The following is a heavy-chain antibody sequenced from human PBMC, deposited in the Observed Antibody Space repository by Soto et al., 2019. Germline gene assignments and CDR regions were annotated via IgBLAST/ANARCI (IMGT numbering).Heavy chain of an antibody. Sequence: GPTLVNPTQTLTLTCTFSEYSPNTSGVGVVWILEPPGKAPERLALIYWDDDKRYSSSLKSRITITKDTSKNQVVLTMTNMETVDTATYYCARQGGWYKWNYRLDDWAQGTLVTVSS. V-gene: IGHV2-5*02. D-gene: IGHD1-7*01. J-gene: IGHJ4*02. CDR2: IYWDDDK. CDR1: EYSPNTSGVG. CDR3: ARQGGWYKWNYRLDD.